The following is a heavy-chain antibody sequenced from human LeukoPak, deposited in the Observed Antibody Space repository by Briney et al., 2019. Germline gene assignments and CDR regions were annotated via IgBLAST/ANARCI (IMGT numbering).Heavy chain of an antibody. V-gene: IGHV3-21*01. CDR3: ARSEVGATYDY. CDR2: ISSDSSYI. Sequence: GGSLRLSCAASGFTFSNFAMGWVRQAPGKGLEWVSSISSDSSYIFYADSVKGRFTISRDNAKNSLYLQMNSLRAEDTAVYYCARSEVGATYDYWGQGTLVTVSS. CDR1: GFTFSNFA. J-gene: IGHJ4*02. D-gene: IGHD1-26*01.